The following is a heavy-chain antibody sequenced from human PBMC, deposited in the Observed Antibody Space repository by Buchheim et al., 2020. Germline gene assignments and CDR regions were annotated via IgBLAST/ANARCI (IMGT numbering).Heavy chain of an antibody. CDR1: GFTFSSYA. V-gene: IGHV3-23*01. D-gene: IGHD5-18*01. J-gene: IGHJ4*02. CDR2: ISGSGGST. Sequence: EVQLLESGGGLVQPGGSLRLSCAASGFTFSSYAMSWVRQAPGKGLEWVSAISGSGGSTYYADSVKGRFTISRDNSKNTLYLQMNSLRAEETAVYYCAKGRARGYSYGYGGIPDYWGQGTL. CDR3: AKGRARGYSYGYGGIPDY.